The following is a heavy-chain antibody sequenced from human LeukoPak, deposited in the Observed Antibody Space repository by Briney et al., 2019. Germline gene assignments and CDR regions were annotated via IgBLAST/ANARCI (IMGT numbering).Heavy chain of an antibody. CDR2: INPNTGGT. CDR1: GYTFTNYY. CDR3: ATNIQENAFDI. J-gene: IGHJ3*02. V-gene: IGHV1-2*06. D-gene: IGHD2-8*01. Sequence: ASVKVSCKASGYTFTNYYIHWVRQAPGQGLEWMGRINPNTGGTNYVQKFQGRVTMTRDTSISTAYMEVSRLRSDDTAIYFCATNIQENAFDIWGQGTMVTVSS.